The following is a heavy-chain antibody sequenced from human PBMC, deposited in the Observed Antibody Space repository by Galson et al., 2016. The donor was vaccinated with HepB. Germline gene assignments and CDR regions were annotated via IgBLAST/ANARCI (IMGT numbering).Heavy chain of an antibody. V-gene: IGHV4-39*07. D-gene: IGHD3-10*01. CDR3: ARDRSSGSGNFGY. CDR2: IYYSGST. J-gene: IGHJ4*02. CDR1: GGSINRSSDY. Sequence: SETLSLTCSVSGGSINRSSDYWGWIRQPPGKGLEWIGTIYYSGSTYYNPSLKSRVSISVDTSKNQFSLRLSSVTAADTAVYYCARDRSSGSGNFGYWGQGTLVTVSS.